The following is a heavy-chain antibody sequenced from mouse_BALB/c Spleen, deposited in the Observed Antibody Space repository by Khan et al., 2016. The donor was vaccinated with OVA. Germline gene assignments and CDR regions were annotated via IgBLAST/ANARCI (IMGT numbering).Heavy chain of an antibody. CDR2: ISSGGDNT. J-gene: IGHJ3*01. CDR1: GFTFSTDT. V-gene: IGHV5-9*03. Sequence: EVELVESGGGLVKPGGSLKLSCAASGFTFSTDTISWVRQTPGRRLEWVATISSGGDNTFYPDSLRGRFIISRTTAKNNLYLHIRSMGSEDTALYYCARTNYGTFAYWGQGTLVTVSA. D-gene: IGHD2-1*01. CDR3: ARTNYGTFAY.